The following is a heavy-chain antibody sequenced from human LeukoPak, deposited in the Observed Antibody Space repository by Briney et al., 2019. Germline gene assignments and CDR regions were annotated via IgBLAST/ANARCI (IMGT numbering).Heavy chain of an antibody. J-gene: IGHJ4*02. Sequence: LAGGSLRLSCAASGFTFSSYAMSWVRQAPGKGLEWVSGISGSGGTTYHADSVKGRFTISRDNSKNTLYLQMNSLRAEDTAIYYCAKDTSGTATRYFDSWGQGTLVTVSS. V-gene: IGHV3-23*01. CDR2: ISGSGGTT. CDR3: AKDTSGTATRYFDS. D-gene: IGHD2-21*02. CDR1: GFTFSSYA.